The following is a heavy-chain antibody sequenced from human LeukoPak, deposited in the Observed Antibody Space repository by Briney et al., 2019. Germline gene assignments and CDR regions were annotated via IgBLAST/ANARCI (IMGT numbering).Heavy chain of an antibody. J-gene: IGHJ4*02. V-gene: IGHV1-2*02. Sequence: ASVKVSCKASGYTFTSYDINWVRQAPGQGLEWMGWINPSSGGTNYAQKFQGRVTMTRDTSIRTALLWVNSLRSDDTAVYFCARSKFLEWSMTPGFDYWGQGTPVTVSS. CDR2: INPSSGGT. CDR1: GYTFTSYD. CDR3: ARSKFLEWSMTPGFDY. D-gene: IGHD3-3*01.